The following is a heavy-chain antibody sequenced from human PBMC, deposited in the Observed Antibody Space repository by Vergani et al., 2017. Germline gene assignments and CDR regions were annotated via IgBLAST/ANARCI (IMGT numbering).Heavy chain of an antibody. Sequence: QVQLQESGPGLVKPSETLTLTCDVSDSSIMTNPYWGWFRQSPGIGLGWIGCIHHSGDTHYNSSLKSRVSISIVSSSKFSLSLTSVTAADTAIYYCAIHRGSGGFFPSSYFYGMDVWGHGTTVTVSS. CDR3: AIHRGSGGFFPSSYFYGMDV. CDR2: IHHSGDT. V-gene: IGHV4-38-2*01. CDR1: DSSIMTNPY. D-gene: IGHD3-10*01. J-gene: IGHJ6*02.